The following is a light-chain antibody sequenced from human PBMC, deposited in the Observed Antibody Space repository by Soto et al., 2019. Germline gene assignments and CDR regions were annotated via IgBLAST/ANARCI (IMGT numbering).Light chain of an antibody. V-gene: IGLV2-14*01. J-gene: IGLJ2*01. Sequence: QPALTQPASVSGSPGQSITISCTGTISDIGGYNFISWYQHHPGKAPKLVIYDANNRPSGISYRFSGSKSGNTASLTISGLQAEDEADYYCASYTRTTTLVFGGGTKVTVL. CDR2: DAN. CDR3: ASYTRTTTLV. CDR1: ISDIGGYNF.